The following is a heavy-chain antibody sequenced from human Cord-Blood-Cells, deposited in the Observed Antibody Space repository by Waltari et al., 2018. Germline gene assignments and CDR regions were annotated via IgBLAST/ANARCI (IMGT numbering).Heavy chain of an antibody. V-gene: IGHV3-30-3*01. CDR3: AREIIAAFDY. Sequence: QVQLVESGGGVVQPGRSLRLSCAASGFTFSSYAMHWVRQAPGKGLEWVAVISYDGSNKYDADAVTGRFTISRDNAKNTLYLQMNSLRAEDTAVYYCAREIIAAFDYWGQGTLVTVSS. J-gene: IGHJ4*02. CDR2: ISYDGSNK. D-gene: IGHD6-13*01. CDR1: GFTFSSYA.